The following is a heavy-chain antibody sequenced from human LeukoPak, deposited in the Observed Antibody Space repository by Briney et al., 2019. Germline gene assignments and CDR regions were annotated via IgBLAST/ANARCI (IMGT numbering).Heavy chain of an antibody. Sequence: SETLSLTCTVSGGSISSYYWSWIRQPAGKGLEWTGRIYTSGSTNYSPSLKSRVTMSVDTSKNQFSLKLSSVTAADTAVYYCAGDSPPYYYYMDVWGKGTTVTVSS. CDR3: AGDSPPYYYYMDV. J-gene: IGHJ6*03. V-gene: IGHV4-4*07. CDR1: GGSISSYY. CDR2: IYTSGST.